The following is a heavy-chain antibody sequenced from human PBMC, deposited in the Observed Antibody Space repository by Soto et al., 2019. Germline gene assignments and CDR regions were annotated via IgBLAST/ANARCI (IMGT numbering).Heavy chain of an antibody. J-gene: IGHJ4*02. V-gene: IGHV3-30*18. CDR1: GFTFNYYG. CDR3: AKAVGSSCFDY. CDR2: ISNDGINE. D-gene: IGHD6-13*01. Sequence: QVQLVESGGGVVQPGRSLRLSCAASGFTFNYYGVHWVPQAPGKGLEWVATISNDGINEYYADSVKGRFTISRDNSKNTLNLQMNSLRPEDTAVYYCAKAVGSSCFDYWGQGTLVTVSS.